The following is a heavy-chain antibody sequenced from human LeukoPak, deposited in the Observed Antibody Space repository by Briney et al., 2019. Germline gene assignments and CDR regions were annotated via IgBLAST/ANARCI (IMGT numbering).Heavy chain of an antibody. J-gene: IGHJ6*03. CDR1: GFTFSSYA. CDR3: AKDGRYCRGGSCYSGDFSYYMDG. CDR2: ISGSGGTT. V-gene: IGHV3-23*01. Sequence: GGSLRLSCAASGFTFSSYAMSWVRQAPGKGLEWVSGISGSGGTTYHADSVKGRFTISRDNSKNTLYLQMNSLRAEDTAVYYCAKDGRYCRGGSCYSGDFSYYMDGWGKGTKVTVSS. D-gene: IGHD2-15*01.